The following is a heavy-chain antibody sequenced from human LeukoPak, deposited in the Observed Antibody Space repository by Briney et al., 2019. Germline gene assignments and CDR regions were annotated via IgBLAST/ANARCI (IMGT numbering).Heavy chain of an antibody. CDR3: ARTDTIFIFPDV. J-gene: IGHJ6*04. Sequence: GGTLRLSCAASGFTLSSYWMSWVRQAPGKGLEWVANIKQDGSEKYYVDSVKGRFTISRDNAKNSLYLQMNSLRAEDTAVYYCARTDTIFIFPDVWGKGTTVTVSS. CDR1: GFTLSSYW. V-gene: IGHV3-7*01. D-gene: IGHD3-3*01. CDR2: IKQDGSEK.